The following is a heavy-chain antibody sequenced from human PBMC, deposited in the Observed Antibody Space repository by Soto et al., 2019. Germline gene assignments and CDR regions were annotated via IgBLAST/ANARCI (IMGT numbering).Heavy chain of an antibody. J-gene: IGHJ4*02. Sequence: GASVKVSCKASGYTFTSYGISWVRQAPGQGLEWMGWISAYNGNTNYAQKLQGRVTMTTDTSTSTAYMELRSLRSDDTAVYYCARGGITGTPPLPSEYDYWGQGTLVTVSS. CDR2: ISAYNGNT. D-gene: IGHD1-20*01. V-gene: IGHV1-18*01. CDR3: ARGGITGTPPLPSEYDY. CDR1: GYTFTSYG.